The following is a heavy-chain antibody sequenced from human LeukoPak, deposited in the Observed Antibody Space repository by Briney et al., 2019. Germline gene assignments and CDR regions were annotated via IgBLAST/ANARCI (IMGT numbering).Heavy chain of an antibody. CDR3: ARVGDGTFDI. V-gene: IGHV4-59*01. CDR2: IYYSGNT. Sequence: PSKTLSLTCTVSGGSISSYYWSWIRQPPGRGLEWIGYIYYSGNTNYNPSLKSRITMSIDTSKNHFSLRLSSVTAADTAVYYCARVGDGTFDIWGRGTMVIVSS. J-gene: IGHJ3*02. D-gene: IGHD3-16*01. CDR1: GGSISSYY.